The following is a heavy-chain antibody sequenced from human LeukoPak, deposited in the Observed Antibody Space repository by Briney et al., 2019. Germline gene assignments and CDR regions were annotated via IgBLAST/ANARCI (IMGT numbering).Heavy chain of an antibody. CDR1: GFTFSTYG. J-gene: IGHJ4*02. CDR3: ARDRGGYFDY. CDR2: IWYDGTNT. Sequence: PGGSLRLSCAASGFTFSTYGMHWVRQAPGKGLEWVSVIWYDGTNTYYADSVKGRFTITRDNSKNTLYLQLNSLRAEDTAVYYCARDRGGYFDYWGQGTVVTVSS. D-gene: IGHD3-16*01. V-gene: IGHV3-33*01.